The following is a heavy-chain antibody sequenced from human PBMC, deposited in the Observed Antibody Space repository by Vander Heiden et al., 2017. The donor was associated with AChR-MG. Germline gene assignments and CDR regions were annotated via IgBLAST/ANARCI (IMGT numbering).Heavy chain of an antibody. CDR2: VIPMSNTA. CDR1: GGTFSTYA. J-gene: IGHJ4*02. V-gene: IGHV1-69*01. CDR3: ARGWGGLTN. D-gene: IGHD3-16*01. Sequence: QVQLVQSGAEVKKPGSSVKVSCKASGGTFSTYAVSWVRQAPGQGLEWMGGVIPMSNTANYAQRFQGRVTFTADESSTTVYMDLSSLRSEDTAVYYCARGWGGLTNWGQGTLVTVSS.